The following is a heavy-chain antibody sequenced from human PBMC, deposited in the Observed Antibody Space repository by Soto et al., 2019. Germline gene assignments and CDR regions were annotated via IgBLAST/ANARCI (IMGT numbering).Heavy chain of an antibody. J-gene: IGHJ4*02. CDR1: GYTVINYG. D-gene: IGHD2-8*02. V-gene: IGHV1-18*04. CDR3: ARDYTGRGYFDH. Sequence: ASVKVSCKASGYTVINYGISWVRQAPGQGVEWLGWINTYSDRTNYAQEFQGRVSMTTEKSTSTVYIELRSLRSGDTSLYYCARDYTGRGYFDHWGQGSLVTVSS. CDR2: INTYSDRT.